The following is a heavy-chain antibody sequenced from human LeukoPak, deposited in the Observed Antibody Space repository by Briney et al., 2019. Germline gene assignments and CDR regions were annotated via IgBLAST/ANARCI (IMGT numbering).Heavy chain of an antibody. CDR3: ARGRGNYYDSRTGFDP. CDR2: ISHSGST. Sequence: SETLSLTCTVSGGSISSYYWSWIRQPPGKGLEWIGEISHSGSTNYNPSLKSRVTISVDTSKNQFSLKLTSVTAADTAVYYCARGRGNYYDSRTGFDPWGQGTLVTVSS. D-gene: IGHD3-22*01. V-gene: IGHV4-34*01. J-gene: IGHJ5*02. CDR1: GGSISSYY.